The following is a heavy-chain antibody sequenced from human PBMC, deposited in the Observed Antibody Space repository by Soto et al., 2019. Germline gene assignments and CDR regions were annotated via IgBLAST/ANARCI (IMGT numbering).Heavy chain of an antibody. CDR3: ARDRWATVTSHAFDI. CDR2: IWYDGSNK. D-gene: IGHD4-17*01. CDR1: GFTFSSYG. J-gene: IGHJ3*02. Sequence: LRLSCAASGFTFSSYGMHWVRQAPGKGLEWVAVIWYDGSNKYYADSVKGRFTISRDNSKNTLYLQMNSLRAEDTAVYYCARDRWATVTSHAFDIWGQGTMVTVSS. V-gene: IGHV3-33*01.